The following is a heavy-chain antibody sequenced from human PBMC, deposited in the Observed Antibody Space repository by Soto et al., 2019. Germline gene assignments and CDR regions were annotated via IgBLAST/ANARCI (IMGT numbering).Heavy chain of an antibody. CDR1: GFRYSSNG. D-gene: IGHD6-19*01. J-gene: IGHJ4*02. CDR2: ISYDGSTK. CDR3: VSPYNAIPVTGTNY. V-gene: IGHV3-30*03. Sequence: QVELVESGGSVVQPGRSLRLSCAASGFRYSSNGMHWVRQAPGKGLEWVAVISYDGSTKYYADSVKGRFTISRDNSKNTLYLQMNSLGVEDTALYYCVSPYNAIPVTGTNYWGQGTLVTVSS.